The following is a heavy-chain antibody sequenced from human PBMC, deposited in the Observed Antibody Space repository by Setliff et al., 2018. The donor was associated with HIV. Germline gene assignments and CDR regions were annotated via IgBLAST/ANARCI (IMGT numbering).Heavy chain of an antibody. CDR1: GFNFAAYA. Sequence: GGSLRLSCAASGFNFAAYAMSWVRQAPGKGLEWVSGMNWNGDALGYADAVKGRFTISRDNAKNSLYLQMDSLRAEDTAVYYCARGPYTIDYWGQGTLVTVSS. J-gene: IGHJ4*02. D-gene: IGHD3-16*01. V-gene: IGHV3-20*04. CDR2: MNWNGDAL. CDR3: ARGPYTIDY.